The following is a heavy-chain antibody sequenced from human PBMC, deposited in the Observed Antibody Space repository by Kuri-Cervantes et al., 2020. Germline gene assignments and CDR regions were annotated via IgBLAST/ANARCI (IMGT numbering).Heavy chain of an antibody. Sequence: GESLKISCAASGFTFSSYAMSWVRQAPGKGLEWVSYISSSGSSIYADSVKGRFTISRDNAKNSLYLQMNSLRVDDTAVYYCARGASSGGTYWGQGTLVTVSS. J-gene: IGHJ4*02. CDR3: ARGASSGGTY. V-gene: IGHV3-48*04. CDR2: ISSSGSSI. D-gene: IGHD2-15*01. CDR1: GFTFSSYA.